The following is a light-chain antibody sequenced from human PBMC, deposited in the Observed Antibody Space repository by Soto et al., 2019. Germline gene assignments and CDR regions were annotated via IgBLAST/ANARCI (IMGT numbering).Light chain of an antibody. CDR1: QTINTW. V-gene: IGKV1-5*03. CDR2: KAS. Sequence: DIQMTQSPSTLSASVGDRFTITCRTSQTINTWLAWYQQKPGEAPKLLIYKASSLESGVPSRFSGSGSGTDFSLTITSLQPDDSATYYCQQYQSYYPWTFGQGTKVDI. J-gene: IGKJ1*01. CDR3: QQYQSYYPWT.